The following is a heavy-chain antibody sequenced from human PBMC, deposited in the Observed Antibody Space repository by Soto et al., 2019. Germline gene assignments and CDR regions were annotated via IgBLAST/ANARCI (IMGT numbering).Heavy chain of an antibody. J-gene: IGHJ6*03. CDR2: IYYSGST. CDR1: GGSISSYY. D-gene: IGHD2-2*01. V-gene: IGHV4-59*01. Sequence: AETLSLTCTVSGGSISSYYWSWIRQPPGKGLEWIGYIYYSGSTNYNPSLKSRVTISVDTSKNQFSLKLSSVTAADTAVYYCARSYCSSTSCFPSYYYYYYMDVWGKGTTVTVSS. CDR3: ARSYCSSTSCFPSYYYYYYMDV.